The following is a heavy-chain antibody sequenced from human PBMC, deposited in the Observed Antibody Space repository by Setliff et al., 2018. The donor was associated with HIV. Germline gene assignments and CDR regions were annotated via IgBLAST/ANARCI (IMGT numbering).Heavy chain of an antibody. V-gene: IGHV4-61*02. CDR2: IYTSGP. J-gene: IGHJ4*02. D-gene: IGHD2-2*02. CDR1: GDSISSGSNY. Sequence: SETLSLTCTVSGDSISSGSNYWSWIRQPAGKGLEWIGRIYTSGPRDNTSLENRVTISVDTSKSQFFLMLSSVTAADTAVYSCARASSDIPGVDSNYLDDWGQGTLVTVSS. CDR3: ARASSDIPGVDSNYLDD.